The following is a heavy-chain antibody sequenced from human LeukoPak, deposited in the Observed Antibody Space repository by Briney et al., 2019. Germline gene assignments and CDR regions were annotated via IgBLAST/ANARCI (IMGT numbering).Heavy chain of an antibody. V-gene: IGHV3-11*06. CDR1: GFTFSDYY. J-gene: IGHJ6*04. D-gene: IGHD6-13*01. CDR3: ARYISWWDV. Sequence: GGSLRLSCAASGFTFSDYYMSWIRQAPGRGLEWVSSISSSSTYIYYADSVKGRFTISRDNAKNSLYLQMNSLRAEDTAVYYCARYISWWDVWGKGTTVTISS. CDR2: ISSSSTYI.